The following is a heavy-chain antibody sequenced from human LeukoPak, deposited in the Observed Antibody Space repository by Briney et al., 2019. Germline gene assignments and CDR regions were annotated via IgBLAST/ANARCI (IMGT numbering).Heavy chain of an antibody. CDR1: GGTFSSYT. Sequence: ASVKVSCKAPGGTFSSYTISWVRQAPGQGLEWMGRIIPILGIANYAQKFQGRVTITADKSTSTAYMELSSLRSEDTAVYYCARDYYGSGENGDYWGQGTLVTVSS. CDR2: IIPILGIA. J-gene: IGHJ4*02. CDR3: ARDYYGSGENGDY. D-gene: IGHD3-10*01. V-gene: IGHV1-69*04.